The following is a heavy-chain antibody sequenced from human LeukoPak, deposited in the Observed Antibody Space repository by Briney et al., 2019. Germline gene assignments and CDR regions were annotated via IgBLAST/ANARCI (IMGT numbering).Heavy chain of an antibody. CDR3: ARYYGSGCMDV. CDR2: IYHSGST. V-gene: IGHV4-38-2*02. D-gene: IGHD3-10*01. Sequence: SETLSLTCTVSGYSISSGYYWGWIRQPPGKGLEWIGSIYHSGSTYYNPSLKSRVTISVDTSKNQFSLKLSSVAAADTAVYYCARYYGSGCMDVWGKGTTVTVSS. J-gene: IGHJ6*03. CDR1: GYSISSGYY.